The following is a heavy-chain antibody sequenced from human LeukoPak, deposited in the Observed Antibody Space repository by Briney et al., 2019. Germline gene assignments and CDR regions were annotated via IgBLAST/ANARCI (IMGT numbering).Heavy chain of an antibody. V-gene: IGHV3-33*01. J-gene: IGHJ4*02. CDR3: ARDGYYDSSGYYLFDY. CDR2: IWYDGSNK. Sequence: SGGSLRLSCAASGFTFSSYGMHWVRQAPGKGLEWVAVIWYDGSNKYYADSVKGRFTISRDNSKNTLYLQMNSLRAEDTAAYYCARDGYYDSSGYYLFDYWGQGTLVTVSS. D-gene: IGHD3-22*01. CDR1: GFTFSSYG.